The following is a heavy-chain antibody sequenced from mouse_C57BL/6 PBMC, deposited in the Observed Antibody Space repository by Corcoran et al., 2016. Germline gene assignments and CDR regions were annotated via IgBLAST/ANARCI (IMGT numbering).Heavy chain of an antibody. CDR2: INPNNGGT. V-gene: IGHV1-26*01. Sequence: EVQLQQSGPELVKPGASVKISCKASGYTFTDYYMNWVKQSHGKSLEWIGDINPNNGGTSYNQKFKGKATLTVDKSSSTAYMELRSLTSEDSAVYYCARVYYGYFDVWGTETTVTVSS. CDR1: GYTFTDYY. CDR3: ARVYYGYFDV. J-gene: IGHJ1*03. D-gene: IGHD2-1*01.